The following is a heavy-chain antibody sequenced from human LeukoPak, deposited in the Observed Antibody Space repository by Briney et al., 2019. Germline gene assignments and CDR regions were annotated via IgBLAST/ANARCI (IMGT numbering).Heavy chain of an antibody. CDR2: IYYSGST. CDR1: SGSISTYY. Sequence: SETLSLTCTVSSGSISTYYWGWIRQPPGKGLEWIGSIYYSGSTYYNPSLKSRVTVSVDTSKNQFSLNLNSVTAADTAVYYCARGGTLYNNNYWGQGTLVTVSS. V-gene: IGHV4-39*07. CDR3: ARGGTLYNNNY. J-gene: IGHJ4*02. D-gene: IGHD3-10*01.